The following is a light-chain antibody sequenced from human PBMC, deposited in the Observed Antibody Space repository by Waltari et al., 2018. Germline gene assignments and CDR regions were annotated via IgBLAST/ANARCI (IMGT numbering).Light chain of an antibody. V-gene: IGKV3-11*01. CDR3: QQRRNWPLT. J-gene: IGKJ4*01. CDR1: QRVDMY. Sequence: EIVLTQSPATLSLSPGERATLSCRASQRVDMYLAWYQQRPGQAPRLLIYDTSNRATAIPARFSGSGSETDFSLTISSLEPEDFAVYYCQQRRNWPLTFGGGTKVEIK. CDR2: DTS.